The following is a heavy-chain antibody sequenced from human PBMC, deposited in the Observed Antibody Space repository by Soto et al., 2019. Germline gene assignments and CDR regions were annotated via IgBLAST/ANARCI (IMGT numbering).Heavy chain of an antibody. J-gene: IGHJ6*02. D-gene: IGHD3-3*01. CDR1: GFTFSSYG. CDR2: IWYDGSNK. Sequence: PGGSLRLSCAASGFTFSSYGMHWVRQAPGKGLEWVAVIWYDGSNKYYADSVKGRFTISRDNSKNTLYLQMNSLRAEDTAVYYCARDPGRGAYYDFWSGPHTYYYGMDVWGQGTTVTVS. CDR3: ARDPGRGAYYDFWSGPHTYYYGMDV. V-gene: IGHV3-33*01.